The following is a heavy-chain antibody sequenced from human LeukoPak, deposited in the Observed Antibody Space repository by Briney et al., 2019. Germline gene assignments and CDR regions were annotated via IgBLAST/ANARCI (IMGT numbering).Heavy chain of an antibody. V-gene: IGHV3-49*04. CDR2: IRSKAYGGTT. J-gene: IGHJ4*02. D-gene: IGHD3-22*01. Sequence: PGGSLRLSCTASGFTFGDYAMSRVRQAPGKGLEWVGFIRSKAYGGTTEYAASVKGRFTISRDDSKSIAYLQMNSLKTEDTAVYYCTRAPIYYYDSSGYYSELFDYWGQGTLVTVSS. CDR1: GFTFGDYA. CDR3: TRAPIYYYDSSGYYSELFDY.